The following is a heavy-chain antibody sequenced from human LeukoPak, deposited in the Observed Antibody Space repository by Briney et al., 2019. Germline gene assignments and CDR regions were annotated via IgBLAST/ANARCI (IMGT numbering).Heavy chain of an antibody. CDR1: GGSISSYY. V-gene: IGHV4-59*08. CDR3: ARQGYCSSTSCPGWNYYYMDV. J-gene: IGHJ6*03. D-gene: IGHD2-2*01. CDR2: IYYSGST. Sequence: SETLSLTCTVSGGSISSYYWSWIRQPPGKGLEWIGYIYYSGSTNYNASLKSRVTISVDTSKNHFSLKLSSVTAADTAVYYCARQGYCSSTSCPGWNYYYMDVWGKGTTVTVSS.